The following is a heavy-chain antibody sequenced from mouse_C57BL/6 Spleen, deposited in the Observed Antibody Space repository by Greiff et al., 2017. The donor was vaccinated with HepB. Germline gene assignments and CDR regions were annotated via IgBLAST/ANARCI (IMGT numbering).Heavy chain of an antibody. Sequence: VQLQQSGAELVRPGASVTLSCKASGYTFTDYEMHWVKQTPVHGLEWIGAIDPETGGTAYNQKFKGKAILTADISSSTAYMELRSLTSEDSAVYYCTRKTAQAGDYWGQGTTLTVSS. CDR1: GYTFTDYE. D-gene: IGHD3-2*02. V-gene: IGHV1-15*01. J-gene: IGHJ2*01. CDR2: IDPETGGT. CDR3: TRKTAQAGDY.